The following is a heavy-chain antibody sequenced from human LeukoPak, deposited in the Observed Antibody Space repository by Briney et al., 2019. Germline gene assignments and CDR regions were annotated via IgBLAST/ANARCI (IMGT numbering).Heavy chain of an antibody. CDR1: GFTFSTYS. J-gene: IGHJ6*03. CDR3: ARVKDEGITIFGVVIAYYYYYYMDV. Sequence: GGSLRPSCAASGFTFSTYSMNWVRQAPGKGLEWVSYISSSSSTISYADSVKGRFTISRDNAKNSLYLQMNSLRAEDTAVYYCARVKDEGITIFGVVIAYYYYYYMDVWGKGTTVTVSS. CDR2: ISSSSSTI. V-gene: IGHV3-48*01. D-gene: IGHD3-3*01.